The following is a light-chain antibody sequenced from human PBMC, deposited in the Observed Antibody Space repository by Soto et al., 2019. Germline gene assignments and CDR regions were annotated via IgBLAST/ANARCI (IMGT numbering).Light chain of an antibody. V-gene: IGKV3-11*01. CDR1: ESVTDY. J-gene: IGKJ1*01. Sequence: EIVLTQSPATLSLSPGERGTLSCRASESVTDYLAWYQQKPGQAPRLLVYDVSYRAAGIPTRFSGGGSGTDFTLTISNVEPEDFAVYYCQQRRDWPWTFGQGTKVDIK. CDR2: DVS. CDR3: QQRRDWPWT.